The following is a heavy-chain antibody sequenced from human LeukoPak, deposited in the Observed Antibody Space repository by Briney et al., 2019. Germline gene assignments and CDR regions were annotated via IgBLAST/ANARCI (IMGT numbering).Heavy chain of an antibody. Sequence: SETLSLTCTVSGGSISSYYWSWVRQPPGKGLEWLGYIYYSGSTNYNPSLKSRITISVDTSKNQFSLKLSSVTAADTAVYYCASARIAAAAEFDYWGQGTLVTVSS. CDR2: IYYSGST. V-gene: IGHV4-59*01. CDR3: ASARIAAAAEFDY. J-gene: IGHJ4*02. CDR1: GGSISSYY. D-gene: IGHD6-13*01.